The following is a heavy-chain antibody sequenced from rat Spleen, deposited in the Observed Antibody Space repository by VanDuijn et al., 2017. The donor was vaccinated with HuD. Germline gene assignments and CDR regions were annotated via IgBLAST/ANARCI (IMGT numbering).Heavy chain of an antibody. D-gene: IGHD1-2*01. CDR3: TTVSSYTYWYFDF. V-gene: IGHV5-31*01. CDR1: GFTFNNYW. CDR2: ITNASGRT. J-gene: IGHJ1*01. Sequence: EVQLVESGGGLVQPGGSLKLSCVASGFTFNNYWMTWIRQAPGKGLEWVASITNASGRTYYPDSVKGRFTISRDNAKSILYLQMDSLRSEDTATYYCTTVSSYTYWYFDFWGPGTMVTVSS.